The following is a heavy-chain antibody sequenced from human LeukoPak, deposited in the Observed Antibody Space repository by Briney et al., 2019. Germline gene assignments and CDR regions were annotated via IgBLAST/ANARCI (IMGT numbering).Heavy chain of an antibody. CDR2: IYYSGST. V-gene: IGHV4-59*01. CDR3: ARAGRSSGYLYMDV. J-gene: IGHJ6*03. CDR1: GGSISSYY. Sequence: PSETLSLTCTVSGGSISSYYWSWIRQPPGKGLEWIGYIYYSGSTNYNPSLKSRVTISVDTSKNQFSLKLSSVTAADTAVYYCARAGRSSGYLYMDVWGKGTTVTVSS. D-gene: IGHD3-22*01.